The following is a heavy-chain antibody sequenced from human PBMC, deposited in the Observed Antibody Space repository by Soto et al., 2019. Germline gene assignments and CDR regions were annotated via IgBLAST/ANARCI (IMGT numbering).Heavy chain of an antibody. CDR2: ISTYNGDT. D-gene: IGHD6-13*01. V-gene: IGHV1-18*01. J-gene: IGHJ6*02. CDR1: GYTFTRSG. CDR3: AKSPAYRAAAVSLGLFGMDV. Sequence: ASVKVSCKASGYTFTRSGISWVRQAPGQGLEWMGWISTYNGDTNYAQTFQGRVTMTTDTSTSTAYLQWSSLKASDTAMYYCAKSPAYRAAAVSLGLFGMDVWGQGTTVTV.